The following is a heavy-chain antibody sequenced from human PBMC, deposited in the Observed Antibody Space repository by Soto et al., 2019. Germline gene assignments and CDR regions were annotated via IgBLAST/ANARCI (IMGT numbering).Heavy chain of an antibody. V-gene: IGHV1-18*01. Sequence: ASVKVSCKASGYTFTSYGISWVRQAPGQGLEWMGWISGYNGNTNYAQKLQGRVTMTTDISTSTAYMELRSLRSDDTAVYYCARESYGDYDNNWFDPWGQGTLVTVSS. J-gene: IGHJ5*02. D-gene: IGHD4-17*01. CDR3: ARESYGDYDNNWFDP. CDR2: ISGYNGNT. CDR1: GYTFTSYG.